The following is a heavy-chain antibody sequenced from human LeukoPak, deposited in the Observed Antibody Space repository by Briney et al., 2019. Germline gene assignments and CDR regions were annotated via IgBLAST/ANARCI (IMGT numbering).Heavy chain of an antibody. Sequence: GGSLRLSCAASGFTFSSYSMNWVRQAPGKGLEWVSSISSSSSYIYYADSVKGRFTISRDNAKDSLYLQMNSLRAGDTAVYYCARGLRGQRAYYFDYWGQGTLVTVSS. CDR2: ISSSSSYI. CDR3: ARGLRGQRAYYFDY. J-gene: IGHJ4*02. CDR1: GFTFSSYS. V-gene: IGHV3-21*01.